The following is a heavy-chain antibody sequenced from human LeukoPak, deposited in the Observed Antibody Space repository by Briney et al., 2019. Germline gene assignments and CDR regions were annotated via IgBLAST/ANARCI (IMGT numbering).Heavy chain of an antibody. Sequence: ASVKVSCKASGYTFTGYYMHWVRQAPGQGLEWMGWINPNSGGTNYAQKFQGRVTMTRDTSISTAYMELSRLRSDDTAVYYCARSPYSGSYYDVYYYYMDAWGKGTTVTVSS. D-gene: IGHD1-26*01. V-gene: IGHV1-2*02. CDR3: ARSPYSGSYYDVYYYYMDA. CDR2: INPNSGGT. CDR1: GYTFTGYY. J-gene: IGHJ6*03.